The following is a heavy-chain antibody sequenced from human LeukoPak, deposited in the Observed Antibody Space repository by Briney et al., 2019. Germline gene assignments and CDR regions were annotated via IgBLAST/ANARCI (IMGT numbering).Heavy chain of an antibody. V-gene: IGHV1-2*02. CDR2: INPNSGGT. CDR3: AREKGYSYGYSNWFDP. CDR1: GYTFTGYY. D-gene: IGHD5-18*01. J-gene: IGHJ5*02. Sequence: ASVKVSCKASGYTFTGYYMHWVRQVPGQGLEWMGWINPNSGGTNYAQKFQGRVTMTRDTSISTAYMELSRLRSDDTAVYYCAREKGYSYGYSNWFDPWGQGTLVTISS.